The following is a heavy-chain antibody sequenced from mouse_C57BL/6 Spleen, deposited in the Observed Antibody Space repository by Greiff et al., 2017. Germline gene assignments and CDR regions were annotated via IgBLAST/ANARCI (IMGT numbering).Heavy chain of an antibody. D-gene: IGHD2-3*01. CDR2: ISDGGSYT. Sequence: EVKLVESGGGLVKPGGSLKLSCAASGFTFSSYAMSWVRQTPEKRLEWVATISDGGSYTYYPDNVKGRFTISRDNAKNNLYLQMSHLKSEDTAMYYCAREGYDGYSFAYWGQGTLVTVSA. V-gene: IGHV5-4*01. CDR3: AREGYDGYSFAY. CDR1: GFTFSSYA. J-gene: IGHJ3*01.